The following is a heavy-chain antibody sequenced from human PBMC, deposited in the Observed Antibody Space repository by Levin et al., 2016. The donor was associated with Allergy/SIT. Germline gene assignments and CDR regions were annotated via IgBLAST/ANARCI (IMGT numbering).Heavy chain of an antibody. CDR2: IYYSGST. Sequence: SETLSLTCTVSGGSISSSSYYWGWIRQPPGKGLEWIGSIYYSGSTYYNPSLKSRVTISVDTSKNQFSLKLSSVTAADTAVYYCARDSTVVVPAATEIQANNWFDPWGQGTMVTVSS. CDR3: ARDSTVVVPAATEIQANNWFDP. CDR1: GGSISSSSYY. D-gene: IGHD2-2*01. J-gene: IGHJ5*02. V-gene: IGHV4-39*02.